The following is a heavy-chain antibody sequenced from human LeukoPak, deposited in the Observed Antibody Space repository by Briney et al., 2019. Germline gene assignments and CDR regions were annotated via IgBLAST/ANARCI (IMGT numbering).Heavy chain of an antibody. D-gene: IGHD2-2*01. V-gene: IGHV3-48*01. CDR2: ISSSSSTI. Sequence: PGGSLRLSCAASGFTFSSYSMNWVRQAPGKGLEWVSYISSSSSTIYYADSVKGRFTISRDNAKNSLYLQMNSLRAEDTAVYYCAKDQGQAVVPRRFDNWGQGTLVTVSS. J-gene: IGHJ4*02. CDR1: GFTFSSYS. CDR3: AKDQGQAVVPRRFDN.